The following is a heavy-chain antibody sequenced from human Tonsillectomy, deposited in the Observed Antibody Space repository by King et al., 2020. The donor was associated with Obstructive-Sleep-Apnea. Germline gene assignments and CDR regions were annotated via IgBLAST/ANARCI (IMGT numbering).Heavy chain of an antibody. CDR3: ARDVRITMIVVVMGPGEFDY. D-gene: IGHD3-22*01. CDR1: GGSISSSSYY. Sequence: LQLQESGPGLVKPSETLSLTCTVSGGSISSSSYYWGWIRQPPGKGLEWIGSIYYSGSTYYNPSLKSRVTISVDTSKNPFSLKLSSVTAADTAVYYCARDVRITMIVVVMGPGEFDYWGQGTLVTVSS. V-gene: IGHV4-39*07. CDR2: IYYSGST. J-gene: IGHJ4*02.